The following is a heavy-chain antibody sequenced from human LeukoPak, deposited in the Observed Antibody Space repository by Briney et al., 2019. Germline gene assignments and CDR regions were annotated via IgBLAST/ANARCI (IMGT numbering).Heavy chain of an antibody. CDR3: AREREYSYGYSQDAFDI. CDR2: ISSSSSYI. D-gene: IGHD5-18*01. CDR1: GFTFSSYS. J-gene: IGHJ3*02. V-gene: IGHV3-21*01. Sequence: GGSLRLSCAASGFTFSSYSMNWVRQAPGKGLEWVSSISSSSSYIYYADSVKGRFTISRDNAKNSLYLQMNSLRAEDTAVYYCAREREYSYGYSQDAFDIWGQGTMVTVSS.